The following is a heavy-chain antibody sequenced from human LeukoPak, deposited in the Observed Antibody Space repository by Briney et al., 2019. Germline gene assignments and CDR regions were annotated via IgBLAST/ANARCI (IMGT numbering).Heavy chain of an antibody. CDR2: INSDGSST. V-gene: IGHV3-74*01. CDR1: GFTFSSYW. Sequence: GGSLRLSCAASGFTFSSYWMYWVRQAPGKGLVWVSRINSDGSSTSYADSVKGRFTISRDNAKNTLYLQMNSLRAEDTAVYYCARERFRGGEGAFDIWGQGTMVTVSS. J-gene: IGHJ3*02. CDR3: ARERFRGGEGAFDI. D-gene: IGHD3-16*01.